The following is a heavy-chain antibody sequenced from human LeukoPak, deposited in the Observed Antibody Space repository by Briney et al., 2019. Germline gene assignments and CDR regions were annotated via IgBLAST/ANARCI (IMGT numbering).Heavy chain of an antibody. Sequence: SVKVSCKAFGGTFSSYAINWVRQAPGQGLEWMGGIIPIFGTANYAQKFQDRVTITADESTSTAYMELSSLRSEDTAIYYCASRLYCSNTRCRNFPFAYWGQGTLVTVSS. CDR2: IIPIFGTA. J-gene: IGHJ4*02. V-gene: IGHV1-69*13. CDR3: ASRLYCSNTRCRNFPFAY. D-gene: IGHD2-2*01. CDR1: GGTFSSYA.